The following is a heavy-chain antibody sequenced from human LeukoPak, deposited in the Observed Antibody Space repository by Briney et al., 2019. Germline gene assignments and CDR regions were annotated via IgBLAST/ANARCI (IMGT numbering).Heavy chain of an antibody. CDR1: GGSISSYY. CDR2: IYYSGST. J-gene: IGHJ3*02. CDR3: ARGVRYFDWLLYPHDAFDI. V-gene: IGHV4-59*12. Sequence: SETLSLTCTVSGGSISSYYWSWIRQPPGKGLEWIGYIYYSGSTNYNPSLKSRVTISVDTSKNQFSLKLSSVTAADTAVYYCARGVRYFDWLLYPHDAFDIWGQGTMVTVSS. D-gene: IGHD3-9*01.